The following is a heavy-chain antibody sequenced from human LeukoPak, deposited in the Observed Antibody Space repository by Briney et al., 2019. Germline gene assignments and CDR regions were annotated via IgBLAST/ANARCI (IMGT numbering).Heavy chain of an antibody. V-gene: IGHV4-34*01. J-gene: IGHJ4*02. Sequence: PSETLSLTCAVYGGSFSGYYWSWIRQPPGKELEWIGEINHSGSTNYNPSLKSRVTISVDTSKNQFSLKLSSVTAADTAVYYCAREPAAIDYWGQGTLVTVSS. CDR3: AREPAAIDY. CDR2: INHSGST. CDR1: GGSFSGYY. D-gene: IGHD2-2*01.